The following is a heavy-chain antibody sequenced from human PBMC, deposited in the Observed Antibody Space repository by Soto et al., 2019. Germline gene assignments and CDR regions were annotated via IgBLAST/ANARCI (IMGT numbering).Heavy chain of an antibody. J-gene: IGHJ5*02. Sequence: QVQLLQSGAEVKKPGASVKVSCKASGYTFTSYDINWVRQATGQGLEWMGWMNPNSGNTAYAQKFLGRVTMTRNTSIRTAYRELSSRRSEDPAVYYCARERTRGFDPWGQGTLVNVSS. V-gene: IGHV1-8*01. CDR1: GYTFTSYD. CDR3: ARERTRGFDP. CDR2: MNPNSGNT.